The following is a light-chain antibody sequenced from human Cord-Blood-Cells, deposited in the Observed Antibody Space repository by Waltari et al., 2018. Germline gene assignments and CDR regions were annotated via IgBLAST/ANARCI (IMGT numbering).Light chain of an antibody. V-gene: IGKV3-20*01. Sequence: EIVLTQSPGTLSLSPGERATLSCRARLSVSSRYLAWYQQKPGQARRLLIYGASSRATGIPDRCSVSGSVTDCSLTISRLEPEDVAGYYCQQYGSAPPITFGPGTRVDIK. CDR3: QQYGSAPPIT. J-gene: IGKJ3*01. CDR1: LSVSSRY. CDR2: GAS.